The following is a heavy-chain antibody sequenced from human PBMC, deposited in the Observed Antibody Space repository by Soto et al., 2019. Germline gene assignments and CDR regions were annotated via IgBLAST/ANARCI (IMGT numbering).Heavy chain of an antibody. J-gene: IGHJ4*02. CDR2: FYPGDSDT. Sequence: GESLKISCKGSGYRFTSYWIGWVRQMPGKGLEWMGIFYPGDSDTRYSPSFQGQVTISADESISTAYLQWSNLKASDTAIYYCAISSIAAAGFDYWGQGALVTVSS. CDR1: GYRFTSYW. CDR3: AISSIAAAGFDY. V-gene: IGHV5-51*01. D-gene: IGHD6-13*01.